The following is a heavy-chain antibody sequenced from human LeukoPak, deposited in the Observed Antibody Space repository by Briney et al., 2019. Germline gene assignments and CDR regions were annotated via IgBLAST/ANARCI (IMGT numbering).Heavy chain of an antibody. CDR2: IYETGHT. D-gene: IGHD5-12*01. V-gene: IGHV4-59*08. Sequence: SETLSLTCTVSGGSINNYYWSWIRQPPGRGLEWIAYIYETGHTGYNPSLKTRVTISLDTSKNQFSLKLNSVTAADTAVYYCARHFLRGGFDSWGQGTLVAVSS. CDR3: ARHFLRGGFDS. CDR1: GGSINNYY. J-gene: IGHJ4*02.